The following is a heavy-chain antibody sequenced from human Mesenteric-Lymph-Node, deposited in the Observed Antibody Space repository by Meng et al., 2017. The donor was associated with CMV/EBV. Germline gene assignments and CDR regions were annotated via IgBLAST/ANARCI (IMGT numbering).Heavy chain of an antibody. Sequence: SETLSLTCTVSGGSVSSGSFYWSWIRQPPGKGLEWIGYIFYGGNTNYNPSLKSRVTISVDTSKNRFTLKPSSMTAADTAVYFCARESRHYYYGLDVWGRGTTVTVSS. J-gene: IGHJ6*02. CDR1: GGSVSSGSFY. CDR3: ARESRHYYYGLDV. V-gene: IGHV4-61*01. CDR2: IFYGGNT. D-gene: IGHD6-13*01.